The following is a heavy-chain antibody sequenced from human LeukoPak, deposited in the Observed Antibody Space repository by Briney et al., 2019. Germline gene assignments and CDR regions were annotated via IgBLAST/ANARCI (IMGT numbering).Heavy chain of an antibody. J-gene: IGHJ3*02. D-gene: IGHD3-9*01. CDR2: IYHSGST. CDR3: ARQYYDILTGHQGAFDI. Sequence: SQTLSLTCAVSGGSISSGGYSRSWIRQPPGKGLEWIGYIYHSGSTYYNPSLKSRVTISVDRSKNQFSLKLSSVTAADTAVYYCARQYYDILTGHQGAFDIWGQGTMVTVSS. CDR1: GGSISSGGYS. V-gene: IGHV4-30-2*01.